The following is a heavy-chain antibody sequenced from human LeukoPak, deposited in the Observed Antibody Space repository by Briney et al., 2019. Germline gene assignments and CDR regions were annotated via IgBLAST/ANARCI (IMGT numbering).Heavy chain of an antibody. V-gene: IGHV1-2*02. J-gene: IGHJ4*02. CDR3: ARESIAARTFDY. CDR1: GYTFISYN. D-gene: IGHD6-6*01. Sequence: ASVTVSCKASGYTFISYNINWVRQAPGQGLEWMGWINTYNGRTNHAQKFQGRVTMTRDTSISTAYMELSRLRSDDTAVYYCARESIAARTFDYWGQGTLVTVSS. CDR2: INTYNGRT.